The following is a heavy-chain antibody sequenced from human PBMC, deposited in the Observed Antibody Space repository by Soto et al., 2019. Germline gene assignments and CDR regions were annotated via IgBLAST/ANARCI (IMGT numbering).Heavy chain of an antibody. Sequence: QVQLVQSGAEVKKPGASVKVSCKASGYTFTSYDINWVRQATGQGLEWMGWMIPNSGNTAYAQKFQGRATMTSKTIISTAYMEPSSLSSEDTAVYYFAREREGSGFDPWGQGTLVTVSS. D-gene: IGHD1-26*01. CDR2: MIPNSGNT. J-gene: IGHJ5*02. V-gene: IGHV1-8*01. CDR3: AREREGSGFDP. CDR1: GYTFTSYD.